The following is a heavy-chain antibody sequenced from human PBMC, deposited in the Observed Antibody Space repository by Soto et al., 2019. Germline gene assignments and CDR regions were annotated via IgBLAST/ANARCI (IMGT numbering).Heavy chain of an antibody. J-gene: IGHJ3*02. CDR1: GGSFSCYY. CDR3: ARGLEGYDFWSGAFDI. CDR2: INHSGST. Sequence: SETRSRTWAVYGGSFSCYYWSGSGQPPGKGLEWIGEINHSGSTNYNPSLKSRVTISVDTSKNQFSLKLSSVTAADTAVYYCARGLEGYDFWSGAFDIWGQGTMVTVSS. V-gene: IGHV4-34*01. D-gene: IGHD3-3*01.